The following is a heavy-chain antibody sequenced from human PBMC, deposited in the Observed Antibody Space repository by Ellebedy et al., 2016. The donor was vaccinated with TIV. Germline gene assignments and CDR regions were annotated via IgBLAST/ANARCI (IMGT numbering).Heavy chain of an antibody. V-gene: IGHV3-11*03. CDR3: ARSRSSSFDWFDP. J-gene: IGHJ5*02. Sequence: GGSLRLSXAASGFTFSDYYMSWIRQAPGKGLEWVSYISSSSSYTNYADSVKGRFTISRDNAKNSLYLQMNSLRAEDTAVYYCARSRSSSFDWFDPWGQGTLVTVSS. D-gene: IGHD6-13*01. CDR1: GFTFSDYY. CDR2: ISSSSSYT.